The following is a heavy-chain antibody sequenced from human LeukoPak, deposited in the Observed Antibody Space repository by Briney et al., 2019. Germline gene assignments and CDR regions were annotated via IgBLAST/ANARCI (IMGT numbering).Heavy chain of an antibody. Sequence: PGGSLRLSCAASGFTFSTYWMSWVRQAPGKGLEWVANIKQDGSEKYYVDSVKGRFTISRDNAKNSLYLQMNSLRAEDTAVYYCASRPYIVVVPAAPSSAFDIWGQGTMVTVSS. CDR2: IKQDGSEK. D-gene: IGHD2-2*01. V-gene: IGHV3-7*01. CDR1: GFTFSTYW. J-gene: IGHJ3*02. CDR3: ASRPYIVVVPAAPSSAFDI.